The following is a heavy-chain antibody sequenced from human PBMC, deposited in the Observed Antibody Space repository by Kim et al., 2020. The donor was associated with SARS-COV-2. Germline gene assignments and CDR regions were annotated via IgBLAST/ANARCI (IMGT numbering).Heavy chain of an antibody. CDR2: INAGNGNT. CDR3: AREPGGYYYDSSGYHYGMDV. D-gene: IGHD3-22*01. Sequence: ASVKVFCKASGYTFTSYAMHWVRQAPGQRLEWMGWINAGNGNTKYSQKFQGRVTITRDTSASTAYMELSSLRSEDTDVYYCAREPGGYYYDSSGYHYGMDVWGQGTTVTVA. J-gene: IGHJ6*02. CDR1: GYTFTSYA. V-gene: IGHV1-3*01.